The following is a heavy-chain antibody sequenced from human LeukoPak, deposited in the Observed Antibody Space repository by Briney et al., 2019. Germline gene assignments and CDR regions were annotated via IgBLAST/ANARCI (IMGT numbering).Heavy chain of an antibody. CDR1: GYTFTGYY. J-gene: IGHJ5*02. D-gene: IGHD2-21*01. CDR3: ARDPSVVVHAPHDP. CDR2: INPNSGGT. V-gene: IGHV1-2*02. Sequence: EASVKVSCKASGYTFTGYYMHWVRQAPGQGLEWMGWINPNSGGTNYAQKFQGRVTMTRDTSISTAYMELSRLRSDDTAVYYCARDPSVVVHAPHDPWGEGTLVTVSS.